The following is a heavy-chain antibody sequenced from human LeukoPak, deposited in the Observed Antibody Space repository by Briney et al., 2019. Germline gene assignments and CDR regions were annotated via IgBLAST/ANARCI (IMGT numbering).Heavy chain of an antibody. CDR2: MNPNSGNT. CDR3: ATYKIVVVPAALNGDYYYYMDV. V-gene: IGHV1-8*03. D-gene: IGHD2-2*01. Sequence: ASVKVSCKASGYTFTSYDINWVRQATGQGLEWMGWMNPNSGNTGYAQKFQGRVTITRNTSISTAYMELSSLRSEDTAVYYCATYKIVVVPAALNGDYYYYMDVWGKGTTVTVSS. CDR1: GYTFTSYD. J-gene: IGHJ6*03.